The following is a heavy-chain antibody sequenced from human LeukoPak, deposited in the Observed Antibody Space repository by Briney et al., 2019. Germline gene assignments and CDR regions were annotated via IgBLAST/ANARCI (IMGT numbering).Heavy chain of an antibody. CDR1: GGTFSSYA. D-gene: IGHD3-22*01. Sequence: EASVKVSCKASGGTFSSYAISWVRQALGQGLEWMGGIIPIFGTANYAQKFQGRVTITTDESTSTAYMELSSLRSEDTAVYYCASWYYYDSRNEYYFDYWGQGTLVTVSS. CDR2: IIPIFGTA. J-gene: IGHJ4*02. V-gene: IGHV1-69*05. CDR3: ASWYYYDSRNEYYFDY.